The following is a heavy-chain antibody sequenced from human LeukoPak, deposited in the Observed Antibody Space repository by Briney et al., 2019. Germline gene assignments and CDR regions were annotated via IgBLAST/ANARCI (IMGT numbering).Heavy chain of an antibody. CDR1: GGTFSSYA. J-gene: IGHJ6*03. Sequence: ASVKVSCKASGGTFSSYAISWVRQAPGQGFEWMGGIIPIFGTANYAQKFQGRVTITADESTSTAYMELSSLRSEDTAVYYCARNPGWRFDYYYYYMDVWGKGTTVPISS. CDR2: IIPIFGTA. CDR3: ARNPGWRFDYYYYYMDV. D-gene: IGHD6-19*01. V-gene: IGHV1-69*13.